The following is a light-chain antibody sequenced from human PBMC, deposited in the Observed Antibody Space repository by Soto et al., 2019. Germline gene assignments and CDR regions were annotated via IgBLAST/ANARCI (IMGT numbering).Light chain of an antibody. Sequence: DIQMTQSPSTLSGSVGDRVTITCRASQTISSWLAWYQQKPGKAPKLLIYKASTLKSGVPSRFSGSGSGTEFPLTLSSLQPDDFATYYFQHYNSYSEAFGQGTKVELK. CDR1: QTISSW. J-gene: IGKJ1*01. V-gene: IGKV1-5*03. CDR2: KAS. CDR3: QHYNSYSEA.